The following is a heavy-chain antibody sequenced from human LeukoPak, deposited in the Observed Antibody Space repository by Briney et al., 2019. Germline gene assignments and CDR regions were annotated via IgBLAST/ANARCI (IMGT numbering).Heavy chain of an antibody. V-gene: IGHV1-46*01. CDR1: GYTFTSYY. D-gene: IGHD2-2*02. CDR3: ARDSDCSSTSCYKRQGGMDV. J-gene: IGHJ6*02. Sequence: ASVKVSCKASGYTFTSYYMHWVRQAPGQGLEWMGIINPSGGSTSYAQKFQGRVTMTRDTSTSTVYMELSSLRSEDTAVYCCARDSDCSSTSCYKRQGGMDVWGQGTTATVSS. CDR2: INPSGGST.